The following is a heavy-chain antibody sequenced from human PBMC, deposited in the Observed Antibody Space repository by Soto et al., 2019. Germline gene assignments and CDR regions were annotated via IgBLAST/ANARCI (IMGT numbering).Heavy chain of an antibody. J-gene: IGHJ3*02. CDR2: ISSSSSYI. CDR3: ARDVGMSGGYCSGGSCLDDAFGI. CDR1: GFTFSSYS. D-gene: IGHD2-15*01. V-gene: IGHV3-21*01. Sequence: GSLRLSCAASGFTFSSYSMNWVRQAPGKGLEWVSSISSSSSYIYYADSVKGRFTISRDNAKNSLYLQMNSLRAEDTAVYYCARDVGMSGGYCSGGSCLDDAFGIWGQGAMVTVSS.